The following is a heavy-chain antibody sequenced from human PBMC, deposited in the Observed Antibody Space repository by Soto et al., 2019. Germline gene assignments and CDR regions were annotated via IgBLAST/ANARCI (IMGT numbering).Heavy chain of an antibody. CDR3: AKILQLGDYAYYYYGMDV. CDR2: ISYDGSNK. CDR1: GFTFSSYG. V-gene: IGHV3-30*18. J-gene: IGHJ6*02. D-gene: IGHD4-17*01. Sequence: GGSLRLSCAASGFTFSSYGMDWVRQAPGKGLEWVAVISYDGSNKYYADSVKGRFTISRDNSKNTLYLQMNSLRAEDTAVYYCAKILQLGDYAYYYYGMDVWGQGTTVTVSS.